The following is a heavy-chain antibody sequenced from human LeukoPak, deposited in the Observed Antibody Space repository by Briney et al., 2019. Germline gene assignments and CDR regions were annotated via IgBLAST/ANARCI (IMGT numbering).Heavy chain of an antibody. CDR3: ANERGHGSGSWTEHLFDY. D-gene: IGHD3-10*01. Sequence: TGGSVRLSCAASGFTFSSYAMHWVRQAPGKGLEWVAVISYDGSNKYYADSVKGRFTISRDNSKNTLYLQMNSLRAEDTAVYYCANERGHGSGSWTEHLFDYWGQGTPVTVSS. J-gene: IGHJ4*02. CDR1: GFTFSSYA. V-gene: IGHV3-30-3*02. CDR2: ISYDGSNK.